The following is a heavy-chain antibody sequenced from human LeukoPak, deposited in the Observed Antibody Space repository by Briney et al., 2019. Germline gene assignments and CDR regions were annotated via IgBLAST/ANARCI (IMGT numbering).Heavy chain of an antibody. V-gene: IGHV4-39*02. Sequence: PSETLSLTCTVSSGSISSGSYFWGWIRQPPGKGLEWIGNLFSNGRTYYNPSFRSRVNISLDTSKKNFSLNLTSVAAADTAVYYCARDPVVVVPAAPRQTVPFDYWGQGTLVTVSS. CDR1: SGSISSGSYF. J-gene: IGHJ4*02. CDR3: ARDPVVVVPAAPRQTVPFDY. D-gene: IGHD2-2*01. CDR2: LFSNGRT.